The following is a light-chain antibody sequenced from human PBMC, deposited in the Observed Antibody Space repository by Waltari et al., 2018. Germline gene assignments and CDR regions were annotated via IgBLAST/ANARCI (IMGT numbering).Light chain of an antibody. CDR1: QNITNNY. Sequence: EVILTQSPDTLSLSPGARATLSCRASQNITNNYLAWDQQKPGLAPRLLIDDSSSRATGVPDRFSGSGSGTDFTLTIGRLEPEDYAVYYCQQYENSPLTFGGGTQVETK. CDR2: DSS. J-gene: IGKJ4*01. CDR3: QQYENSPLT. V-gene: IGKV3-20*01.